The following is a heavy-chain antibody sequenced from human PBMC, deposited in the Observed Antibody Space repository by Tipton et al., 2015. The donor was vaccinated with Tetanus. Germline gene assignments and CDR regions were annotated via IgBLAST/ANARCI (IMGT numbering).Heavy chain of an antibody. CDR3: ASQYGYSYGTLDY. CDR1: GGSFSGYY. Sequence: TLSLTCAVYGGSFSGYYWSWIRQPPGKGLEWIGEINHSGSTNYNPSLKSRVTISVDTSKNQFSLKLSSVTAADTAAYYCASQYGYSYGTLDYWGQGTLVTVSS. J-gene: IGHJ4*02. V-gene: IGHV4-34*01. CDR2: INHSGST. D-gene: IGHD5-18*01.